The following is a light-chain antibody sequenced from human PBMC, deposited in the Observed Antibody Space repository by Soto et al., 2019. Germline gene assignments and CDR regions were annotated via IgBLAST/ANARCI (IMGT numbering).Light chain of an antibody. Sequence: EIVLTQSPGTLSLSPGERATLSCRASQSVSSSFLGWYQQKPEQAPRLLIYGASSRATGIPDRFSDSGSGTDFTLIVIRLEPEDFVVFYCLQYDRSPRTFGQGTKVEIQ. V-gene: IGKV3-20*01. CDR1: QSVSSSF. J-gene: IGKJ1*01. CDR2: GAS. CDR3: LQYDRSPRT.